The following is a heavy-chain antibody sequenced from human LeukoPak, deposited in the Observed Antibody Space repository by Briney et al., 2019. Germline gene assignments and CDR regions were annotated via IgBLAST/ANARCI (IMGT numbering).Heavy chain of an antibody. CDR3: ARGLRPLDV. J-gene: IGHJ6*04. CDR2: IYYSGST. Sequence: SETLSLTCTVSGGSISSYYWRWIRQPPGKGLEWIGYIYYSGSTNYNPSLKSRVTISVDTSKNQFSLKLSSVAAADTAVYYCARGLRPLDVWGKGTTVTVSS. V-gene: IGHV4-59*01. D-gene: IGHD4-17*01. CDR1: GGSISSYY.